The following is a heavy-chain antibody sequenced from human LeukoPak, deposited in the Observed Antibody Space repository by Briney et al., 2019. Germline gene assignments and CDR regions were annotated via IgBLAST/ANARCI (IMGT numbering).Heavy chain of an antibody. Sequence: PGGSLRLSCAASGFSFSSYTMHWVRQAPGKGLEYVAAVSGNGYTTYYAKSLKGRFTISRDNPKNTLYLQMGSLRAEDMAVYYCARDSSTTNYYYGMDVWGQGTTVTVSS. V-gene: IGHV3-64*01. J-gene: IGHJ6*02. CDR2: VSGNGYTT. CDR3: ARDSSTTNYYYGMDV. D-gene: IGHD2-2*01. CDR1: GFSFSSYT.